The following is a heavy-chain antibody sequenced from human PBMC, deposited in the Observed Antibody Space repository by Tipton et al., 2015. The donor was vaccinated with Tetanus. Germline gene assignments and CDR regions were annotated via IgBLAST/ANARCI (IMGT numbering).Heavy chain of an antibody. J-gene: IGHJ3*02. Sequence: SLRLSCAASGFTFSSYWMSWVRQAPGKGLEWVANIKQDGSEKYYVDSVKGRFTISRDNAKNSLYLQMNSLRAEDTAVYYCASGDPFDAFDIWGQGTMVTVSS. CDR3: ASGDPFDAFDI. D-gene: IGHD3-3*01. CDR2: IKQDGSEK. CDR1: GFTFSSYW. V-gene: IGHV3-7*01.